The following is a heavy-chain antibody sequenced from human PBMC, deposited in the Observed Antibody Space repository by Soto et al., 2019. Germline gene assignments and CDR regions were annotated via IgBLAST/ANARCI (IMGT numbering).Heavy chain of an antibody. V-gene: IGHV3-23*01. J-gene: IGHJ6*02. CDR3: AKKIGTTGTTGVLDYYYGMDV. CDR1: GFTFSSYA. CDR2: ISGSGGST. Sequence: GSLRLSCAASGFTFSSYAMSWVRQAPGKGLEWVSAISGSGGSTYYADSVKGRFTISRDNSKNTLYLQMNSLRAEDTAVYYCAKKIGTTGTTGVLDYYYGMDVWGQGTTVTVSS. D-gene: IGHD1-1*01.